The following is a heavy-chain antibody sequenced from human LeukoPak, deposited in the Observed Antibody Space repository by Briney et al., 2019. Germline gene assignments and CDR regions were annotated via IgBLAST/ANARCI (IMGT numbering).Heavy chain of an antibody. V-gene: IGHV3-7*01. CDR3: ARRVVTVTTERWFDP. J-gene: IGHJ5*02. CDR2: IKQDGSEK. D-gene: IGHD4-17*01. CDR1: GFTFSSYW. Sequence: PGGSLRLSCAASGFTFSSYWMSWVRQAPGKGLEWVANIKQDGSEKYYVDSVKGRFTISRDNAKNSLYLQMNSLRAEDTAVYYCARRVVTVTTERWFDPWGQGTLVTVSS.